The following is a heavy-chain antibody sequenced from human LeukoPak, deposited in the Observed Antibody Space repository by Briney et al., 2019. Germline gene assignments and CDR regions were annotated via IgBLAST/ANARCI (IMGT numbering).Heavy chain of an antibody. D-gene: IGHD4-11*01. Sequence: QPGGSLRLSCAASGFTFSNYWIYWARQAPGKGLVWVSRINESGRTTTYADSVKGRFTIPRDNAKNTVYLQMNSLRAEDTAVYYCAREGGTVTMYDYWGQGTLVTVSS. CDR2: INESGRTT. V-gene: IGHV3-74*01. CDR1: GFTFSNYW. CDR3: AREGGTVTMYDY. J-gene: IGHJ4*02.